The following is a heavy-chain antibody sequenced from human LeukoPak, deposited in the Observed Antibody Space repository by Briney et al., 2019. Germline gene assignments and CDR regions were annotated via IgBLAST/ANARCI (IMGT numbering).Heavy chain of an antibody. Sequence: PSQTLSLTCTVTNDSIISGSYYWTWIRQPADKGLEWIGRVYITGSTNYNPSLKGRATILLDTSKNQFSLGLSSVTAADTAVYYCARHYGSGKPWFDYWGQGTLVTVSS. CDR2: VYITGST. V-gene: IGHV4-61*02. CDR3: ARHYGSGKPWFDY. J-gene: IGHJ4*02. D-gene: IGHD3-10*01. CDR1: NDSIISGSYY.